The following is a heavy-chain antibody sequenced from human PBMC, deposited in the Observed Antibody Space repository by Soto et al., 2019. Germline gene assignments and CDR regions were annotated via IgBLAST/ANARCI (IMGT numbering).Heavy chain of an antibody. Sequence: SETLSLTCAVSGGSISSGGYSWSWIRQPPGKGLEWIGYIYHSGSTYYNPSLKSRVAISVDTSKNQFSLKLSSVTAADTAVYYCARPGRYDFINWFDPWGQGTLVTVSS. D-gene: IGHD3-3*01. J-gene: IGHJ5*02. V-gene: IGHV4-30-2*03. CDR2: IYHSGST. CDR3: ARPGRYDFINWFDP. CDR1: GGSISSGGYS.